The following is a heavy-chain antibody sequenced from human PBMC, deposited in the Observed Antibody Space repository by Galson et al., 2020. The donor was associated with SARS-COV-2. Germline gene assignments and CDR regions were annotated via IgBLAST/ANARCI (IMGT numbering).Heavy chain of an antibody. D-gene: IGHD3-10*01. CDR2: IYHSGST. CDR1: GGSISSSNW. V-gene: IGHV4-4*02. J-gene: IGHJ6*02. CDR3: AKTAMVQGVMGV. Sequence: SETLSLTCAVSGGSISSSNWWSWVRQPPGKGLEWIGEIYHSGSTNYNPSLKSRVTISVDTSKNQFSLKLSSVTAADTAVYYCAKTAMVQGVMGVWGQGTTVTVSS.